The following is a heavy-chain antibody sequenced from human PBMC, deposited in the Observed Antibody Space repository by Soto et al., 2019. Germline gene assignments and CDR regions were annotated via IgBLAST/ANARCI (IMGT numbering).Heavy chain of an antibody. Sequence: GGSLRLSCAASGFTFSSYGMHWVRQAPGKGLEWVAVIWYDGSNKYYADSVKGRFTISRDNSKNTLYLQMNSLRAEDTAVYYCARERVQLERRPGDFDYWGQGTLVTVSS. V-gene: IGHV3-33*01. CDR2: IWYDGSNK. D-gene: IGHD1-1*01. CDR1: GFTFSSYG. J-gene: IGHJ4*02. CDR3: ARERVQLERRPGDFDY.